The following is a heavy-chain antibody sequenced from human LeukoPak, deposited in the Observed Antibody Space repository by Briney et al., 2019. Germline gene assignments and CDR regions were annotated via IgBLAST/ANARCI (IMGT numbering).Heavy chain of an antibody. CDR1: GYTFTGYY. CDR2: IHPNSGGT. Sequence: ASVKVSCKASGYTFTGYYMHWVRQAPGQGLEWMGWIHPNSGGTNYAQKFQGRVTTTRDTSISTAYMELSRLTSDDTAVYYCARDRDSSGYYDYWGQGTLVTVSS. J-gene: IGHJ4*02. CDR3: ARDRDSSGYYDY. D-gene: IGHD3-22*01. V-gene: IGHV1-2*02.